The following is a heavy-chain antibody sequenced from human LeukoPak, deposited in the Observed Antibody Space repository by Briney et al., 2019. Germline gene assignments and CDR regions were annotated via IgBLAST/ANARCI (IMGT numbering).Heavy chain of an antibody. CDR2: IYYSGST. D-gene: IGHD6-13*01. J-gene: IGHJ6*03. Sequence: TSETLSLTCTVSGGSISSYYWSWIRQPPGKGLEWIGYIYYSGSTNYNPSLKSRVTISVDTSKNQFSLKLSSVTAADTAVYYCARDSSSSWALRNYYYYYYMDVWGKGTTVTVSS. CDR3: ARDSSSSWALRNYYYYYYMDV. CDR1: GGSISSYY. V-gene: IGHV4-59*01.